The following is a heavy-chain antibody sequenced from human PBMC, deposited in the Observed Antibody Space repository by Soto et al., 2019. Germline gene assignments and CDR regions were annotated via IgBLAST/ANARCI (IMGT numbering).Heavy chain of an antibody. V-gene: IGHV5-51*04. CDR3: ASSGGAGAHLFVLDYGMDV. CDR2: IYPGDSDT. D-gene: IGHD2-21*01. J-gene: IGHJ6*02. Sequence: GQCRKSSGKGSGYSFISYWIGWVRRMPGKGREGMGSIYPGDSDTRYSPSFQGQVTTAADTRLSTAYLQWSSPQASDTAMYYCASSGGAGAHLFVLDYGMDVRGQGTTVTVSS. CDR1: GYSFISYW.